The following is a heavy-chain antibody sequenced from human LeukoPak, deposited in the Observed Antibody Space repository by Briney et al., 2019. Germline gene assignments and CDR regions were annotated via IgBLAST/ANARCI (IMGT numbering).Heavy chain of an antibody. D-gene: IGHD4-11*01. Sequence: SQTLSLTCAISGDSVSSNSAAWNWIRQSPSRGLEWLGRTYYRSKWLSDYAVSVKSRITIDADTSKNQFSLQLNSVTPADTAVYYCARKGTVTTPFDYWGQGILVTVSS. CDR1: GDSVSSNSAA. V-gene: IGHV6-1*01. CDR3: ARKGTVTTPFDY. J-gene: IGHJ4*02. CDR2: TYYRSKWLS.